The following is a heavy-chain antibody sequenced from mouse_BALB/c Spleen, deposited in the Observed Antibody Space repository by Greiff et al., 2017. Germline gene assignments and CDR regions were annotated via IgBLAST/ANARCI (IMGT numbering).Heavy chain of an antibody. Sequence: EVHLVESGGGLVQPGGSRKLSCAASGFTFSSFGMHWVRQAPEKGLEWVAYISSGSSTIYYADTVKGRFTISRDNPKNTLFLQMTSLRSEDTAMYYCARGSSITTVVDYYAMDYWGQGTSVTVSS. CDR3: ARGSSITTVVDYYAMDY. CDR2: ISSGSSTI. J-gene: IGHJ4*01. V-gene: IGHV5-17*02. D-gene: IGHD1-1*01. CDR1: GFTFSSFG.